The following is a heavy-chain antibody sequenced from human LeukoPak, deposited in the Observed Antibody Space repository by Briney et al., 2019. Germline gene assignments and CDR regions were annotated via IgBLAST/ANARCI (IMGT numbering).Heavy chain of an antibody. D-gene: IGHD2-2*01. CDR2: ISHSGST. CDR3: ARQIVVVPAALRYFDL. V-gene: IGHV4-34*01. J-gene: IGHJ2*01. CDR1: GGSFSGYY. Sequence: SETLSLTCAVYGGSFSGYYWSWIRQPPGKGLEWIGEISHSGSTNYNPSLKSRVTISVDTSKNQFSLKLSSVTAADTAVYYCARQIVVVPAALRYFDLWGRGTLVTVSS.